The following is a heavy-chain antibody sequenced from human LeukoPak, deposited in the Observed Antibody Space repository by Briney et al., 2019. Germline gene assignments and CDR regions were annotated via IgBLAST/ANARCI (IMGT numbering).Heavy chain of an antibody. CDR1: GFTFSTYA. D-gene: IGHD3-3*01. Sequence: GRSLRLSCAASGFTFSTYAMHWVRQAPGKGLEWVADISYDGSNKYYADSVKGRFTISRDNSKNTLHLQMNSLRGEDTAVYYCARWGGQYDFWSGYYSFDYWGQGTPVTVSS. J-gene: IGHJ4*02. V-gene: IGHV3-30*04. CDR2: ISYDGSNK. CDR3: ARWGGQYDFWSGYYSFDY.